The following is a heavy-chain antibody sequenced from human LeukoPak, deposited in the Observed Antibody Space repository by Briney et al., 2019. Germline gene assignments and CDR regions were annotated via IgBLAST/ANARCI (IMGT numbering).Heavy chain of an antibody. V-gene: IGHV4-4*07. CDR3: ASSSNYYDSSGYYPFDY. CDR2: NYTSGST. J-gene: IGHJ4*02. Sequence: SETLSLTCTVSGSSMSSYYWNWIRQPAGKGLEWIGRNYTSGSTNYNPSLKSRVTMSVDTSKNQFSLKLSSVTAADTAVYYCASSSNYYDSSGYYPFDYWGQGTLVTVSS. CDR1: GSSMSSYY. D-gene: IGHD3-22*01.